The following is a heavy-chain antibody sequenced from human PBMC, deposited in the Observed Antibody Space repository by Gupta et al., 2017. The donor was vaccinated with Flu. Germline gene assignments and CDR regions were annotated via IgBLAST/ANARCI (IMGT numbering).Heavy chain of an antibody. CDR1: GFTFRSSE. J-gene: IGHJ4*02. Sequence: VQLVESGGGLVQPGGSLRLSCAASGFTFRSSEMNWVRQAPGKGLEWVSYISSSGSTIYYADSVKGRFTISRDNAKNSLYLQMNSLRAEDTAVYYCARVSVSSDYWGQGTLVTVSS. CDR3: ARVSVSSDY. CDR2: ISSSGSTI. V-gene: IGHV3-48*03. D-gene: IGHD3-10*01.